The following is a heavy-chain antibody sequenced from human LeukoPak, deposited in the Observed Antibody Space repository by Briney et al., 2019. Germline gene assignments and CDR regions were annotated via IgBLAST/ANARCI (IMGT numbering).Heavy chain of an antibody. V-gene: IGHV4-34*01. J-gene: IGHJ4*02. CDR1: GGSFSGHY. D-gene: IGHD6-13*01. CDR2: INHSGST. Sequence: SETLSLNCAVYGGSFSGHYWSWIRQPPGKGLEWIGEINHSGSTNYNPSLKSRVTISVDTSKNQFSLKLSSVTAADTAVYYCARPQQQLVRSFDYWGQGTLVTVSS. CDR3: ARPQQQLVRSFDY.